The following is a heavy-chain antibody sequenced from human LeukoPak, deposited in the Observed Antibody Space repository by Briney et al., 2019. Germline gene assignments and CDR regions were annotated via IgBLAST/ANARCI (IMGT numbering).Heavy chain of an antibody. V-gene: IGHV1-2*04. Sequence: ASVKVSCKASGGTFSSYAISWVRQAPGQGLEWMGWINPNSGGTNYAQKFQGWVTMTRDTSISTAYMELSRLRSDDAAVYYCARSTSSGFDYWGQGTLVTVSS. CDR3: ARSTSSGFDY. J-gene: IGHJ4*02. CDR2: INPNSGGT. CDR1: GGTFSSYA. D-gene: IGHD3-22*01.